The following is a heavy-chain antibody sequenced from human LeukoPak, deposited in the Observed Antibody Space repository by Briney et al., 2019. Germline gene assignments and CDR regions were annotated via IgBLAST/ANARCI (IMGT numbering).Heavy chain of an antibody. D-gene: IGHD3-10*01. J-gene: IGHJ4*02. CDR1: GYTFSGYY. Sequence: GASVKVSCKASGYTFSGYYMHWVRQAPGQGLEWMGWINPNSGDTSYTQRFQGRVTMTRDTSISTAYMELSSLRSEDTAVYYCSSGTYGTGSHFDSCGEGELVTVS. CDR2: INPNSGDT. V-gene: IGHV1-2*02. CDR3: SSGTYGTGSHFDS.